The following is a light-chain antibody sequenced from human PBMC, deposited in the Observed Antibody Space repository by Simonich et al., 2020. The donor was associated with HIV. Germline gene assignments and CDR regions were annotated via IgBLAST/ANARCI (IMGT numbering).Light chain of an antibody. Sequence: DIQMTQSPSSLSASVVDRVTLTCRASQSISRYLNWYQQKPGKAPKLLIYAASSLQSGVPSRFSGSGSGTEFTLTISSLQPEDFATYYCQQLNSYLALTFGGGTKVEIK. CDR2: AAS. CDR3: QQLNSYLALT. V-gene: IGKV1-9*01. CDR1: QSISRY. J-gene: IGKJ4*01.